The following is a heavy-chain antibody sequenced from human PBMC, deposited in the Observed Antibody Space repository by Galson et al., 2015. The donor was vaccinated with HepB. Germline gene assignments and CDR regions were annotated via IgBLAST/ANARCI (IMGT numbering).Heavy chain of an antibody. J-gene: IGHJ4*02. Sequence: SLRLSCAASGFTFSSYAMHWVRRAPGKGLEWMSFIRSGGSGKSYAESVKGRFTISRDDSRKTLYLQMESLRAEDTAVYYCVRDGSHYELDYWGQGTLVTVAS. CDR1: GFTFSSYA. CDR3: VRDGSHYELDY. D-gene: IGHD3-3*01. V-gene: IGHV3-33*08. CDR2: IRSGGSGK.